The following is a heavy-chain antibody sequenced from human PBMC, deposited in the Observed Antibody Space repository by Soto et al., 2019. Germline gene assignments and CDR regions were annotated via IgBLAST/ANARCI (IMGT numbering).Heavy chain of an antibody. CDR2: TYYRSKWYN. CDR3: ARVNWAKPFRPTRDFWNAGDYLYGRDV. CDR1: GDSVSSNRAA. Sequence: SQTLSLTCAISGDSVSSNRAAWNWIRQSPSRGLEWLGRTYYRSKWYNDYAASVKSRITIDPDTAKNQFSLQMNSVTPEDTAVCYCARVNWAKPFRPTRDFWNAGDYLYGRDVWGQGTMVTVYS. D-gene: IGHD3-3*01. V-gene: IGHV6-1*01. J-gene: IGHJ6*02.